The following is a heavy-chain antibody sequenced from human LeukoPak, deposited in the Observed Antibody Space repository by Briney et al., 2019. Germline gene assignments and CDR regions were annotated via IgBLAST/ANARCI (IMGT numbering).Heavy chain of an antibody. CDR3: ARGRVGGNF. CDR2: IYYSGST. J-gene: IGHJ4*02. Sequence: SDTLSLTCTVSGGSISSYYWSWTRQPPGKGLEWIGSIYYSGSTNYNPSLKSRVTISVDTSKNQFSLKLTSVAAADTAVYYCARGRVGGNFWGQGTLVTVSS. V-gene: IGHV4-59*07. CDR1: GGSISSYY. D-gene: IGHD1-26*01.